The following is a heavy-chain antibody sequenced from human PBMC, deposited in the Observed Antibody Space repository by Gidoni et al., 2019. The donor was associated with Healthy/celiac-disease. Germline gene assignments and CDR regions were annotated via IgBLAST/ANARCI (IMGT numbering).Heavy chain of an antibody. J-gene: IGHJ4*02. CDR3: ARLSYGDYQFDY. D-gene: IGHD4-17*01. CDR1: GFTVSSNS. Sequence: EVQLVESGGGLIQPGGSLRLSCAASGFTVSSNSMSWVRQAPGKGLEWVSVIYSGGSTYYADSVKGRFTISRDNSKNTLYLQMNSLRAEDTAVYYCARLSYGDYQFDYWGQGTLVTVSS. V-gene: IGHV3-53*01. CDR2: IYSGGST.